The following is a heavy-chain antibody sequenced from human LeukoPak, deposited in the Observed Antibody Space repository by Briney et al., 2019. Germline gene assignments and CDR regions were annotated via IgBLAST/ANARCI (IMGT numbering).Heavy chain of an antibody. V-gene: IGHV4-34*01. J-gene: IGHJ4*02. CDR3: ARESSVAGIYI. CDR1: GGSFSGYY. D-gene: IGHD6-19*01. CDR2: INHSGST. Sequence: SETLSLTCAVYGGSFSGYYWSWIRQPPGKGLEWIGEINHSGSTNYNPSLKSRVTISVDTSKNQFSLKLSSVTAADTAVYYCARESSVAGIYIWGQGTLVTVSS.